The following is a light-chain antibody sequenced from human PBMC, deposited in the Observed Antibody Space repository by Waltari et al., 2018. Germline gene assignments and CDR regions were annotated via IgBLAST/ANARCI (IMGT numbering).Light chain of an antibody. CDR2: TDN. V-gene: IGLV1-44*01. Sequence: GQRVIISCSGSYSNIGRNAVNWYQQLPETAPKLLIYTDNQRPSGVPDRFSGSKSGTSASLAISGLQSEDEADYHCATWDDSLNAWVFGGGTKVTVL. CDR3: ATWDDSLNAWV. CDR1: YSNIGRNA. J-gene: IGLJ3*02.